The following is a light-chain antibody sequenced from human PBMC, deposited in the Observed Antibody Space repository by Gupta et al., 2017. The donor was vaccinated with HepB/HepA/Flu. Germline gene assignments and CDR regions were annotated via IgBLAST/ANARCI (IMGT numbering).Light chain of an antibody. CDR2: STN. CDR1: SGSVSTSYY. Sequence: QTVVTQEPSFSVSPGGTVTLTCGLSSGSVSTSYYPSWYQQTPSQSPRTLMYSTNTRSSGVPDRFSGSILGNKAALTITGAQADDESDYYCVLYMGSGIWVFGGGTKLTVL. V-gene: IGLV8-61*01. CDR3: VLYMGSGIWV. J-gene: IGLJ3*02.